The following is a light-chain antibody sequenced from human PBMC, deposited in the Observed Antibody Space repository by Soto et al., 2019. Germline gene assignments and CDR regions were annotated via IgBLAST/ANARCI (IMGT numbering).Light chain of an antibody. CDR2: DAS. Sequence: DIQMTQSPSTLSASVGDRVTITCRASQSISSWLAWYQQKPGKAPKLLIYDASSLASGAPSRFSGSGSGTEFTLTISSLQPEDFATYSCQQYYISWSFGQGTKVAI. V-gene: IGKV1-5*01. CDR3: QQYYISWS. CDR1: QSISSW. J-gene: IGKJ1*01.